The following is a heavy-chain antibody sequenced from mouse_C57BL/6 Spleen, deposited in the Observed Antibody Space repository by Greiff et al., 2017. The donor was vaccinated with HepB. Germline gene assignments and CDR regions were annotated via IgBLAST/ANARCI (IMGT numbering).Heavy chain of an antibody. Sequence: EVKLVESGGDLVKPGGSLKLSCAASGFTFSSYGMSWVRQTPDKRLEWVATISSGGSYTYYPDSVKGRFTISRDNAKNTLYLQMSSLKSEDTAMYYCARDGNFDYWGQGTTLTVSS. V-gene: IGHV5-6*01. J-gene: IGHJ2*01. D-gene: IGHD2-1*01. CDR1: GFTFSSYG. CDR2: ISSGGSYT. CDR3: ARDGNFDY.